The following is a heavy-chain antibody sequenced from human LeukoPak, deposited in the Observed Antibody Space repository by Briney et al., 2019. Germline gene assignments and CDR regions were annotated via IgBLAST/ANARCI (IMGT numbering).Heavy chain of an antibody. J-gene: IGHJ3*02. Sequence: SETLSLTCTVSGGSISSGSYYWSWIRQPAGKGLEWIGRIYTSGSTNYNPSLKSRVTISVDTSKNQFSLKLSSVTAADTAVYYCARAYASAAPMLIWGQGTMVTISS. CDR2: IYTSGST. V-gene: IGHV4-61*02. D-gene: IGHD2-15*01. CDR3: ARAYASAAPMLI. CDR1: GGSISSGSYY.